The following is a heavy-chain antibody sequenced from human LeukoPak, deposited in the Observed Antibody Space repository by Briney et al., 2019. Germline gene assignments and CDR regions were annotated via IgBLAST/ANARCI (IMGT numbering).Heavy chain of an antibody. D-gene: IGHD5-18*01. V-gene: IGHV4-38-2*02. J-gene: IGHJ4*02. CDR3: ARARTAMVPFDY. CDR1: GYSISSGYY. CDR2: IYHSGST. Sequence: SETLSLTCTVSGYSISSGYYWGWIRQPPGKGLGWIGSIYHSGSTYYNPSLKSRVTISVDTSKNQFSLKLSSVTAADTAVYYCARARTAMVPFDYWGRGTLVSVSS.